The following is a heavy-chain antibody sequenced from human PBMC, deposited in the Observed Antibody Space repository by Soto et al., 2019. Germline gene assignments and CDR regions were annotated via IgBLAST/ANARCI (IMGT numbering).Heavy chain of an antibody. J-gene: IGHJ4*02. CDR3: ARAREDSSGWFDY. D-gene: IGHD6-19*01. V-gene: IGHV1-2*02. CDR1: GYIFSDNY. Sequence: QVQLVQSGAEVKQPGASMKVSCKASGYIFSDNYIHWVRQAPGQGLEWMAWINPKSGGTNYARKFQGRVTLTRDTSISTAYMDLSRLTSDDTAVYYCARAREDSSGWFDYWGQGTLVTVSS. CDR2: INPKSGGT.